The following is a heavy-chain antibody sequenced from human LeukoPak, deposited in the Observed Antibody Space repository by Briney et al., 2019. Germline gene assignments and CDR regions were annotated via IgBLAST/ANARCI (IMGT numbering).Heavy chain of an antibody. J-gene: IGHJ4*02. CDR1: GGSISTSSYC. Sequence: PSETLSLTCTVSGGSISTSSYCWGWIRQPPGKGLEWIVSVYYSGSTYYNPSLKSRATISVDTSKNQFSLKLSYVTAADTDVYYCASQSDYYDSSGSVEYWGQGTLVTVSS. D-gene: IGHD3-22*01. V-gene: IGHV4-39*01. CDR3: ASQSDYYDSSGSVEY. CDR2: VYYSGST.